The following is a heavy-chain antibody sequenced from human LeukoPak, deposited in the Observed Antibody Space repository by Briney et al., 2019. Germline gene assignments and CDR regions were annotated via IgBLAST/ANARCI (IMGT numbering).Heavy chain of an antibody. CDR2: IYSGGST. D-gene: IGHD3-22*01. J-gene: IGHJ4*02. Sequence: QSGGSLRLSCAASGFTVSSNYMSWVRQAPGKGLEWVSVIYSGGSTYYADSVKGRFTISRDNSKNTLYLQMNSLRAEDTAVYYCARDRGDSSGYCTLDYWGQGTLVTVSS. V-gene: IGHV3-66*01. CDR1: GFTVSSNY. CDR3: ARDRGDSSGYCTLDY.